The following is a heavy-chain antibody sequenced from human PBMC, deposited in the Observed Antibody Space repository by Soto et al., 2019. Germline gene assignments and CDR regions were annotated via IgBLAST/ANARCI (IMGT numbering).Heavy chain of an antibody. CDR3: ARESKSVVVTAMEDWYVDL. J-gene: IGHJ2*01. V-gene: IGHV1-69*12. D-gene: IGHD2-21*02. CDR2: SIPIFGTA. Sequence: QVQLVQSGAEVKKPGSSVKVSCKASGGTFSSYAISWVRQAPGQGLEWMGGSIPIFGTANYEQKFQGRVTSTAGESTSTAYMELSSLRSEDTAVYYCARESKSVVVTAMEDWYVDLWGRGTLVTVSS. CDR1: GGTFSSYA.